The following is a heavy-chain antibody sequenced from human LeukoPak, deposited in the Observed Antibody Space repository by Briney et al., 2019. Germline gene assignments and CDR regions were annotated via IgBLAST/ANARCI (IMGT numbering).Heavy chain of an antibody. J-gene: IGHJ4*02. D-gene: IGHD3-10*01. CDR2: ISGKNGDT. CDR1: GYTFTTYG. Sequence: ASVKVSCKASGYTFTTYGISWVRQAPGQGPEWMGWISGKNGDTKYAQIHQDRVTMTTDTSTNTAYMELRNLRSDDTAVYYCARDPFRSHRSPLDWFGDPWGQGTLVTVSS. V-gene: IGHV1-18*01. CDR3: ARDPFRSHRSPLDWFGDP.